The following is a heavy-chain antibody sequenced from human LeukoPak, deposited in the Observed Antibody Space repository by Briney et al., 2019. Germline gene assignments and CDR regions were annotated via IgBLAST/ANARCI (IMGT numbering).Heavy chain of an antibody. J-gene: IGHJ5*02. D-gene: IGHD3-22*01. CDR3: VRVNGPNSGYYYTLDL. CDR2: IWPDGTEK. Sequence: PGRSLRLSCAASGLTFRNYAMHWVRQAPGRGLEWLAVIWPDGTEKYYADSVMGRFTISRDGSESTLFLQMNSLRTEDTAVYYCVRVNGPNSGYYYTLDLWGQGTPVTVSS. V-gene: IGHV3-33*01. CDR1: GLTFRNYA.